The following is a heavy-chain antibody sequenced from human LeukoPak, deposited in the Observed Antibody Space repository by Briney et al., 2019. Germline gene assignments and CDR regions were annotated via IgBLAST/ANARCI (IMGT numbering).Heavy chain of an antibody. CDR2: INWNGGST. J-gene: IGHJ6*03. D-gene: IGHD4-17*01. Sequence: GGSLRLSCAASGFTFDDYGMTWVRQAPGKGLEWVSGINWNGGSTGYADSVKGRFTISRDNAKNSLYLQMNSLRVEDTAFYYCARVVYGDNLNYMDVWGKGTTVTVSS. V-gene: IGHV3-20*04. CDR1: GFTFDDYG. CDR3: ARVVYGDNLNYMDV.